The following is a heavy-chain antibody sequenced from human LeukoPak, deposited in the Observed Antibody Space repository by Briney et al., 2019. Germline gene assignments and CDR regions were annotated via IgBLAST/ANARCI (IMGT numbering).Heavy chain of an antibody. CDR3: ARVRDSSSWYRYYYYYMDV. V-gene: IGHV4-59*12. CDR1: GGSINSYY. J-gene: IGHJ6*03. D-gene: IGHD6-13*01. Sequence: SETLSLTCTVSGGSINSYYWSWIRQPPGKGLECIGYIHYTGSTNYNPSLKSRVTISVDTSKNQFSLKLSSVTAADTAVYYCARVRDSSSWYRYYYYYMDVWGKGTTVTISS. CDR2: IHYTGST.